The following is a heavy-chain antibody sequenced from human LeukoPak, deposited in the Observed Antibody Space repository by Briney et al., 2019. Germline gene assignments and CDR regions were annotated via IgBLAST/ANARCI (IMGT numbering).Heavy chain of an antibody. CDR2: IYHSGST. CDR3: ARVLAVAGWGAEYFQH. V-gene: IGHV4-30-2*01. CDR1: GGSISSGGYY. J-gene: IGHJ1*01. D-gene: IGHD6-19*01. Sequence: SETLSLTCTVSGGSISSGGYYWSWIRQPPGKGLEWIGYIYHSGSTYYNPSLKSRVTISVDRSKNQFSLKLSSVTAADTAVYYCARVLAVAGWGAEYFQHWGQGTLVTVSS.